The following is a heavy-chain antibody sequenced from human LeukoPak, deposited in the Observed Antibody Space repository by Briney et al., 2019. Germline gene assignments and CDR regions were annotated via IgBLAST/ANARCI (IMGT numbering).Heavy chain of an antibody. V-gene: IGHV5-51*01. J-gene: IGHJ4*02. CDR1: GYSFTSYW. CDR2: IYPGDSDT. Sequence: GESLQISCKGSGYSFTSYWIGWVRPMPGKGLEWMGIIYPGDSDTRYSPSFQGQVTISADKSISTAYLQWSSLKASDTAMYYCARQGYDSSGYCDYWGQGTLVTVSS. CDR3: ARQGYDSSGYCDY. D-gene: IGHD3-22*01.